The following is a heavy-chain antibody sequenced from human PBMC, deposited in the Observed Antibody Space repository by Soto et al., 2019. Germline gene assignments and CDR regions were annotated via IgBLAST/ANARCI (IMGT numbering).Heavy chain of an antibody. V-gene: IGHV1-18*01. D-gene: IGHD6-19*01. Sequence: ASVKVSCKASGYTFNSYGISWVRQAPGQGIEWMGWISAYNGNTNYAQKLQGRVTMTTDTSTSTAYMELRSLRSDDTAVYYCARVKGSGWLNWFDPWGQGTPVTVSS. CDR1: GYTFNSYG. CDR2: ISAYNGNT. J-gene: IGHJ5*02. CDR3: ARVKGSGWLNWFDP.